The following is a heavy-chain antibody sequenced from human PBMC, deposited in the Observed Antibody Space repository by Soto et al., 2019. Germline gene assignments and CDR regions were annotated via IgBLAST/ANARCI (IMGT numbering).Heavy chain of an antibody. V-gene: IGHV4-4*07. CDR2: IYTSGST. CDR1: GDPMTKYY. D-gene: IGHD1-26*01. CDR3: ARTVGAAYYFDF. Sequence: QVQLQESGPGLVKPSETLSLTCTVSGDPMTKYYWSWIRQPAGKGLEWIGRIYTSGSTNYNPSLKSRVTMSIDTSNKHFSLSLKSVTAADTAVYYCARTVGAAYYFDFWGQGALVTVSS. J-gene: IGHJ4*02.